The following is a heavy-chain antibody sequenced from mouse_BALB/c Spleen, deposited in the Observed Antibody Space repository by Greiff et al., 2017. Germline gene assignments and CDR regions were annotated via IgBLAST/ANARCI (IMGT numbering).Heavy chain of an antibody. CDR2: INPSNGGT. V-gene: IGHV1S81*02. CDR3: TRGGILLWLRHYAMDY. CDR1: GYTFTSYY. Sequence: VHLVESGAELVKPGASVKLSCKASGYTFTSYYMYWVKQRPGQGLEWIGEINPSNGGTNFNEKFKSKATLTVDKSSSTAYMQLSSLTSEDSAVYYCTRGGILLWLRHYAMDYWGQGTSVTVSS. D-gene: IGHD2-2*01. J-gene: IGHJ4*01.